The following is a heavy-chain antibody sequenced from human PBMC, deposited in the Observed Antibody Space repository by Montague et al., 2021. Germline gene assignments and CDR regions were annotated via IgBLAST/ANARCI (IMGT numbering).Heavy chain of an antibody. D-gene: IGHD6-13*01. Sequence: TLSLTCTVSGDSLSSVGYSRTWIRQPPGKGLGWIGYMYYSGSTYYNPSLKSRVTISGDTSKNHFSLRLTSVTAADTAVYYCARGRLATGDFDYWGQGTLVTVSS. CDR3: ARGRLATGDFDY. CDR1: GDSLSSVGYS. J-gene: IGHJ4*02. V-gene: IGHV4-31*03. CDR2: MYYSGST.